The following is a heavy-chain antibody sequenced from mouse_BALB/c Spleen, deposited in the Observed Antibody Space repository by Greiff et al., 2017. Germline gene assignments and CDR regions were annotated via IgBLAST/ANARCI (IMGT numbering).Heavy chain of an antibody. Sequence: QVQLQQPGAELVKPGASVKISCKASGYTFTSYWMNWVKQRPGQGLEWIGEIDPSDSYTNNNQKFKDKATLTVDKSSSTAYMQLSSLTSEDSAVYYCAREGGGNYGYVAYWGQGTLVTVSA. J-gene: IGHJ3*01. CDR3: AREGGGNYGYVAY. CDR2: IDPSDSYT. CDR1: GYTFTSYW. D-gene: IGHD1-2*01. V-gene: IGHV1S126*01.